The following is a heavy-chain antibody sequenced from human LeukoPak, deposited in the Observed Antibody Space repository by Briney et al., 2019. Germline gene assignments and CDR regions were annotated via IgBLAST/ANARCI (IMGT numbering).Heavy chain of an antibody. CDR1: GYSISSGYY. D-gene: IGHD3-3*01. Sequence: SETLSLTCAVSGYSISSGYYWGWIRQPPGKGLEWIGSICHSGSTYYNPSLKSRVTISVDTSKNQFSLKLSSVTAADTAVYYCARHYYDFWSGYTYYFDYWGQGTLVTVSS. CDR3: ARHYYDFWSGYTYYFDY. J-gene: IGHJ4*02. CDR2: ICHSGST. V-gene: IGHV4-38-2*01.